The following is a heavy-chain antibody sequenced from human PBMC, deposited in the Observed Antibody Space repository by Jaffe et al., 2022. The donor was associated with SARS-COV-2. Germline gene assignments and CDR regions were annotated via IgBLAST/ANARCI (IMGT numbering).Heavy chain of an antibody. CDR1: GFTFSGSA. Sequence: EVQLVESGGGLVQPGGSLKLSCAASGFTFSGSAMHWVRQASGKGLEWVGRIRSKANSYATAYAASVKGRFTISRDDSKNTAYLQMNSLKTEDTAVYYCTRVVATIAAFDIWGQGTMVTVSS. V-gene: IGHV3-73*02. J-gene: IGHJ3*02. D-gene: IGHD5-12*01. CDR3: TRVVATIAAFDI. CDR2: IRSKANSYAT.